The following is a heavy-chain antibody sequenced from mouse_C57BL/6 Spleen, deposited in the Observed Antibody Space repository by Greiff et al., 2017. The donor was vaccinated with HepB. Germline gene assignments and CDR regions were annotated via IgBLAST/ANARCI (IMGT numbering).Heavy chain of an antibody. CDR1: GYTFTSYW. CDR3: ARSGYDETWFAY. Sequence: QVQLQQPGAELARPGSSVKLSCKASGYTFTSYWMHWVKQRPIQGLEWIGNIDPSDSETHYNQKFKDKATLTVDKSSSTAYMQLSSLTSEDSAVYYCARSGYDETWFAYWGQGTLFTVSA. J-gene: IGHJ3*01. D-gene: IGHD2-2*01. CDR2: IDPSDSET. V-gene: IGHV1-52*01.